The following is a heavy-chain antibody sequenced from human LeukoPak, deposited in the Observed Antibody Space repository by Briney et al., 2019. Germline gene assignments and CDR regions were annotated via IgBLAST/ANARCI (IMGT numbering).Heavy chain of an antibody. CDR2: IYYSEST. J-gene: IGHJ4*02. D-gene: IGHD3-10*01. V-gene: IGHV4-59*01. CDR1: GGSISSYY. CDR3: ARGGPYCGSGILDWRYYFDY. Sequence: SETLSLTCTVSGGSISSYYWSWIRQPPGKGLEWIGYIYYSESTNYNPSLKSRVTISVDTSKNQFSLKLSSVTAADTAVYYCARGGPYCGSGILDWRYYFDYWGQGTLVTVSS.